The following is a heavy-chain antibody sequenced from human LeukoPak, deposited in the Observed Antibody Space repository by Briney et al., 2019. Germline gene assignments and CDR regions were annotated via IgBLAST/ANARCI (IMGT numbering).Heavy chain of an antibody. D-gene: IGHD5-18*01. CDR1: GYTFTSYG. Sequence: ASVKVSCKASGYTFTSYGISWVRQAPGQGLEWMGWISAYNGNTNYAQKLQGRVTMTTDTSTSTAYMELRSLRSDDTAVYYCARDPSRPYSYDDWYFDLWGRGTLVTVSS. J-gene: IGHJ2*01. CDR2: ISAYNGNT. V-gene: IGHV1-18*01. CDR3: ARDPSRPYSYDDWYFDL.